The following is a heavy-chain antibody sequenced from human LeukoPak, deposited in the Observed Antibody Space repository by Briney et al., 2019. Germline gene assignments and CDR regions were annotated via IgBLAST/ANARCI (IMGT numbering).Heavy chain of an antibody. CDR3: ARGSQIAAAENFDY. D-gene: IGHD6-13*01. V-gene: IGHV1-2*02. J-gene: IGHJ4*02. Sequence: ASVKVSCKASGYTFTGYYMHWVRQAPGQGLEWMGWISPNSGGTNYAQKFQGRVTMTRDTSISTAYMELSRLRSDDTAVYYCARGSQIAAAENFDYWGQGTLVTVSS. CDR2: ISPNSGGT. CDR1: GYTFTGYY.